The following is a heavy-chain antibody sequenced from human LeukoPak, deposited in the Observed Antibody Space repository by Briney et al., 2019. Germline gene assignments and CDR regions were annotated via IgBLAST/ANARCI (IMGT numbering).Heavy chain of an antibody. CDR2: ISGSGKTM. CDR3: ATVRLVDTASDWFDP. J-gene: IGHJ5*02. CDR1: GFPFSNYY. V-gene: IGHV3-11*01. D-gene: IGHD5-18*01. Sequence: GGSLRLSCEASGFPFSNYYMNWIRQAPGKGLEWISYISGSGKTMYHADSVKGRFTISRDNTKNSLYLQMNSLRAEDTAVYYCATVRLVDTASDWFDPWGQGTLVTVSS.